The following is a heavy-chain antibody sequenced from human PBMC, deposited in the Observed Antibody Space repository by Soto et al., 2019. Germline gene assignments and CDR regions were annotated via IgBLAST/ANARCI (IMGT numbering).Heavy chain of an antibody. CDR2: IYWDGDK. CDR1: GFSLSTNGVG. Sequence: QITLEASGPALVKPTQTLTLTCTFSGFSLSTNGVGVGWIRQSPEKALEWLAIIYWDGDKRYRPSLMSRLTITKDTSKNQVDITLNNMDPVDTATYYCTHTYCAGDCRYYRYGMDVWGQGTTVTVSS. CDR3: THTYCAGDCRYYRYGMDV. D-gene: IGHD2-21*02. V-gene: IGHV2-5*02. J-gene: IGHJ6*02.